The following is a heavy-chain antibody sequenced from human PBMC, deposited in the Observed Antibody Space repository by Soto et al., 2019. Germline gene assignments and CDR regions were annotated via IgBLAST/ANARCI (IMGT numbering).Heavy chain of an antibody. CDR3: VTGSGVLESL. CDR2: ISSNGSHL. J-gene: IGHJ4*02. D-gene: IGHD6-6*01. V-gene: IGHV3-30*03. CDR1: GVTLSKSG. Sequence: GGSLRLSCAASGVTLSKSGIHWVRQAPGKGLQWVAVISSNGSHLFYADSVRGRFTASRDNGNNTIYLQMNGLKSEDTGVYYCVTGSGVLESLWGQGTLVTVSS.